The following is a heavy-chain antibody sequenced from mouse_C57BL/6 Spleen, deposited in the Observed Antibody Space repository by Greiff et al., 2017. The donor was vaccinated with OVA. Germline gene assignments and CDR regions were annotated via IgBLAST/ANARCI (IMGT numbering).Heavy chain of an antibody. CDR1: GYTFTDYY. Sequence: EVQLQQSGPELVKPGASVKISCKASGYTFTDYYMNWVKQSHGKSLEWIGDINPNNGGTSYNQKFKGKATLTVDKSSSTAYMELRNLPSEDSAVYYCARKRIYYYGSSLYAMDYWGQGTSVTVSS. CDR2: INPNNGGT. D-gene: IGHD1-1*01. J-gene: IGHJ4*01. V-gene: IGHV1-26*01. CDR3: ARKRIYYYGSSLYAMDY.